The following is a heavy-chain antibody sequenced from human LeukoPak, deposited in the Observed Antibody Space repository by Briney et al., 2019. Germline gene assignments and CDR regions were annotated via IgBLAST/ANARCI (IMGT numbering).Heavy chain of an antibody. V-gene: IGHV5-51*01. D-gene: IGHD3-3*01. CDR2: IYPGDSDT. CDR3: ASSMTYEEPMDV. J-gene: IGHJ6*04. Sequence: GESLKISCKASGNSFSTYWIGWVRQMPGKGLEWMGIIYPGDSDTRYSPSFQGQVTISADKSISTAYLQWSSLKASDTAMYYCASSMTYEEPMDVWGKGTTVTVSS. CDR1: GNSFSTYW.